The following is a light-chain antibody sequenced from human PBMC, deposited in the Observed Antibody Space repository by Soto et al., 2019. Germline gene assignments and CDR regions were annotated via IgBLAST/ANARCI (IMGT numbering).Light chain of an antibody. CDR1: QGINNH. J-gene: IGKJ4*01. V-gene: IGKV1-27*01. CDR2: AAS. CDR3: XNXNXAPPAGT. Sequence: DFQMTQSPSSLSASVGDRVTITCRASQGINNHLAWFQQKPGKVPKVLIYAASTLQSGVPSRFSGSGSGTDXTLTIXSLQPEDVATYYCXNXNXAPPAGTFGGGTKVEIK.